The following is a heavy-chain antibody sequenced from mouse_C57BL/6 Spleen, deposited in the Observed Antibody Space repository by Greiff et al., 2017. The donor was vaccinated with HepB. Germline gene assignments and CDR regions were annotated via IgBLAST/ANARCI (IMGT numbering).Heavy chain of an antibody. J-gene: IGHJ1*03. CDR1: GYTFTDYY. CDR2: IGPGSGST. Sequence: QVQLQQSGAELVKPGASVKISCKASGYTFTDYYINWVKQRPGQGLEWIGKIGPGSGSTYYNEKFKGKATLTADKSSSTAYMQLSSLTSEDSAVYFCARSSIYYGNENWYFDVWGTGTTVTVSS. V-gene: IGHV1-77*01. CDR3: ARSSIYYGNENWYFDV. D-gene: IGHD2-1*01.